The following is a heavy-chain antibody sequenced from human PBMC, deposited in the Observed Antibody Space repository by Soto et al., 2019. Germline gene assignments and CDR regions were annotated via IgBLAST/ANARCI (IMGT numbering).Heavy chain of an antibody. CDR2: TYYRSKWYN. Sequence: SQTLSLTCAISGDSVSSNSAAWNWIRQSPSRGLEWLGRTYYRSKWYNDYAVSVKSRITINPDTSKNQFSLQLNSVTPEDTAVYYCARVRITIVRGPPDWFDPWGQGTLVTVSS. CDR1: GDSVSSNSAA. D-gene: IGHD3-10*01. CDR3: ARVRITIVRGPPDWFDP. V-gene: IGHV6-1*01. J-gene: IGHJ5*02.